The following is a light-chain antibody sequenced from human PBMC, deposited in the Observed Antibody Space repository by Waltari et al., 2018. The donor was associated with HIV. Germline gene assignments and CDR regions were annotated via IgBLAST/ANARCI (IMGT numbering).Light chain of an antibody. V-gene: IGKV1-NL1*01. J-gene: IGKJ1*01. CDR1: QAISNS. CDR3: HQYNDWWT. CDR2: AAS. Sequence: DIQMTQSPSSLSASVGDRVTITCRASQAISNSLAWYQQKPGKAPKLLLYAASRLESGVPSRFSGSRSGTDYALTISSLQPEDFAVYHCHQYNDWWTFGQGTKVEI.